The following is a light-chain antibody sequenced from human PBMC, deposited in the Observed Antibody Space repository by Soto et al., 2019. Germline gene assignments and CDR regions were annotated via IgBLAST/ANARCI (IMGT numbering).Light chain of an antibody. CDR2: AAS. J-gene: IGKJ1*01. CDR3: QQSYNTPPT. CDR1: QSISTY. V-gene: IGKV1-39*01. Sequence: DIQMTQSPSSLSASVGDRVTITCRASQSISTYLHWYQQKPGKAPNLLIYAASTLQSGVPSRFSGSGSGTDFTLTISSLQPEDFATYYCQQSYNTPPTFGQGTKVDIK.